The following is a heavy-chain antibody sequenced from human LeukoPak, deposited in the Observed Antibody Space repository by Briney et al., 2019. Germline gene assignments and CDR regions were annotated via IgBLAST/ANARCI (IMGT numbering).Heavy chain of an antibody. J-gene: IGHJ4*02. V-gene: IGHV4-61*02. CDR1: GGSISSGSYY. Sequence: SETLSLTCTVSGGSISSGSYYWGWIRQPAGKGLEWIGRIYTSGSTNYNPSLKSRVTISVDTSKNQFSLKLSSVTAADTAVYYCAGGITMVRGAYDAFDYWGQGTLVTVSS. D-gene: IGHD3-10*01. CDR2: IYTSGST. CDR3: AGGITMVRGAYDAFDY.